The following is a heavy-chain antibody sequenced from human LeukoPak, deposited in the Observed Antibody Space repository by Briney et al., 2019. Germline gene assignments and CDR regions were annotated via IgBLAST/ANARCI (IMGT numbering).Heavy chain of an antibody. CDR2: MFHTGST. CDR1: ADSITRYY. CDR3: AGGGGKQGLGFDY. Sequence: SETLSLTCSVSADSITRYYRSWIRQPPGKGLEWIGYMFHTGSTSYNPSLKSRVTLSMDTSKLQFSLKLTSVTAADTAVYYCAGGGGKQGLGFDYWGQGALVTGSS. D-gene: IGHD3-16*01. J-gene: IGHJ4*02. V-gene: IGHV4-59*01.